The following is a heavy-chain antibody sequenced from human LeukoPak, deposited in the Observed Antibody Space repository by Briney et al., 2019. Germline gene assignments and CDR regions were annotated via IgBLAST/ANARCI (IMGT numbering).Heavy chain of an antibody. CDR2: TYYRSKWYY. CDR3: SLARSEYHYGMDV. CDR1: GDSVCSISVA. J-gene: IGHJ6*02. Sequence: SQTLSHTCAISGDSVCSISVAWNWIRQSPSRGLEWLGRTYYRSKWYYEYAVSVKSRINISPDTSKNQFSLQLTSVTPEDTAVYYCSLARSEYHYGMDVWGQGTTVTVSS. V-gene: IGHV6-1*01.